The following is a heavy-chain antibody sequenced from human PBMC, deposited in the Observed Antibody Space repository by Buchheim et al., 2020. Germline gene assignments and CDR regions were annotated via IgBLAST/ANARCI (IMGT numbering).Heavy chain of an antibody. J-gene: IGHJ4*02. Sequence: EVQLVESGGGLVKPGESLRLSCAASGFTFSSYAMNWVRQAPGKGLEWVSTISGSGGSTYSADSIKGRFSISRDNSNNTLYLQMNSLRAEDTAVYYCARDSSSWHDWGQGTL. CDR2: ISGSGGST. CDR3: ARDSSSWHD. CDR1: GFTFSSYA. V-gene: IGHV3-23*04. D-gene: IGHD6-13*01.